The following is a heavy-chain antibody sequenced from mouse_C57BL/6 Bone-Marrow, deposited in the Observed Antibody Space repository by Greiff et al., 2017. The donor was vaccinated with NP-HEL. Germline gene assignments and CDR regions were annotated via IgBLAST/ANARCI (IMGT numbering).Heavy chain of an antibody. V-gene: IGHV5-17*01. J-gene: IGHJ3*01. Sequence: EVKLLESGGGLVKPGGSLKLSCAASGFTFSDYGMHWVRQAPEKGLEWVAYISSGSSTIYYADTVKGRFTISRDNAKNTLFLQMTSLRSEDTAMYYCARMGDYDYDRRGQGTLVTVSA. CDR2: ISSGSSTI. D-gene: IGHD2-4*01. CDR1: GFTFSDYG. CDR3: ARMGDYDYDR.